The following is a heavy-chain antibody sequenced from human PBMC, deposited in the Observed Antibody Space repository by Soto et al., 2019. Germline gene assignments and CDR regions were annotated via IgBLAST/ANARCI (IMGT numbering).Heavy chain of an antibody. CDR1: GFTVSSNY. D-gene: IGHD6-13*01. Sequence: PGGSLRLSCAASGFTVSSNYMSWVRQAPGKGLEWVSVIYSGGSTYYADSVKGRFTISRDNSKNTLYLQMNSLRAEDTAVYYCAREITNIAAIDDYYGMDVWGQGTTVTVSS. CDR2: IYSGGST. J-gene: IGHJ6*02. CDR3: AREITNIAAIDDYYGMDV. V-gene: IGHV3-53*01.